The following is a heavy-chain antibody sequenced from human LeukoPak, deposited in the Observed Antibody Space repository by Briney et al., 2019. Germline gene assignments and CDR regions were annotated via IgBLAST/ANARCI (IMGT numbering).Heavy chain of an antibody. Sequence: PSETLSLTCAVSGGSLSSSNWWSWVRQPPGKGLEWIGEIYHSGSTNYNPSLKSRVTISVDKSKNQFALKLSSVTAADADVYYCARGRMVAATPLDYWGQGTLVTVPS. J-gene: IGHJ4*02. CDR3: ARGRMVAATPLDY. V-gene: IGHV4-4*02. CDR1: GGSLSSSNW. CDR2: IYHSGST. D-gene: IGHD2-15*01.